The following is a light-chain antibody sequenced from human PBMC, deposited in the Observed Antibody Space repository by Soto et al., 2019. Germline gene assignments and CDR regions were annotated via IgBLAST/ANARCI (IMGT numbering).Light chain of an antibody. V-gene: IGKV3-15*01. CDR1: QSVSNN. J-gene: IGKJ4*01. CDR3: QQYNCWPLT. CDR2: GAS. Sequence: EILMSQSPATLSVSPGDRATLSCRASQSVSNNLAWYQQRPGQAPRLLIYGASTRATGIPARFSGSGSGTDFTLTISSLQSEDFAVYYCQQYNCWPLTFGGGTKVDI.